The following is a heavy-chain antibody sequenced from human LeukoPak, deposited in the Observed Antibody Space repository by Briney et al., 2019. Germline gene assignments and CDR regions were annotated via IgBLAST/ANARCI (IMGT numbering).Heavy chain of an antibody. CDR2: INSGGST. Sequence: GGSLRLSCAASGLTVSGNYIIWVRQAPGKGLEWVSLINSGGSTYYADSVKGRFAISRDNSKNTLYLQMNRLRAEDTAVYYCARAFSSGWSFDYWGQGTLVTVSS. CDR3: ARAFSSGWSFDY. D-gene: IGHD6-19*01. V-gene: IGHV3-66*01. CDR1: GLTVSGNY. J-gene: IGHJ4*02.